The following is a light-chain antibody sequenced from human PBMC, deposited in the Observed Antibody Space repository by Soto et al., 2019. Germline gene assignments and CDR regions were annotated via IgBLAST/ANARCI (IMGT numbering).Light chain of an antibody. J-gene: IGLJ1*01. V-gene: IGLV2-8*01. CDR3: SSFAGTKGV. CDR1: SSDIGAYNY. CDR2: EVT. Sequence: QSALTQPPSASGSPGQSVTISCTGTSSDIGAYNYVSWYQQHPGKAPKLMIYEVTKRPSGVPDRFSGSKSDNTASLTVSGLQAEDEADYYCSSFAGTKGVFGTGTSSPS.